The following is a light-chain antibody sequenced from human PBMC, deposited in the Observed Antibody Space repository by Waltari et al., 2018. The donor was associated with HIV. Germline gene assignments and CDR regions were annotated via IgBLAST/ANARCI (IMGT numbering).Light chain of an antibody. CDR1: SSNIGAGYE. V-gene: IGLV1-40*01. Sequence: QSVLTQPPSVSGAPGQRVTISCTGSSSNIGAGYEVHWYQQLPGTAPKVLVYVNTNRPSGVPDRFSGSKSGASASLGITGLQAEDEADYYCQSYDSSLRGVLFGGGTKLTVL. CDR2: VNT. J-gene: IGLJ2*01. CDR3: QSYDSSLRGVL.